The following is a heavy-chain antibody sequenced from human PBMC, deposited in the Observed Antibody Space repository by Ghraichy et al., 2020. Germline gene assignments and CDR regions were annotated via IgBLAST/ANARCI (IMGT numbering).Heavy chain of an antibody. D-gene: IGHD3-22*01. J-gene: IGHJ3*02. CDR2: LRSAGTT. CDR1: GFTVSNKY. V-gene: IGHV3-53*01. CDR3: AREGHFDSSGYNDAFDM. Sequence: GGSLRLSCAASGFTVSNKYMSWVRQAPGKGMEWVSVLRSAGTTSYADSVKGRFTISRDDSKNMLYLQMTSLRAEATAVYYCAREGHFDSSGYNDAFDMWGQGTMVTVSS.